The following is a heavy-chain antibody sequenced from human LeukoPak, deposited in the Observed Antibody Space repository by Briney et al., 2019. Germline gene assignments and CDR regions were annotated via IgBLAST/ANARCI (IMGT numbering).Heavy chain of an antibody. D-gene: IGHD3-10*02. CDR3: TELGITMIGGV. J-gene: IGHJ6*04. Sequence: GGSLRLSCAASGFTFSSYEMNWVRQAPGKGLEWVSYISSSGSTIYYADSVKGRFTISRDNAKNSLYLQMNSLRAEDTAVYYCTELGITMIGGVWGKGPTVTISS. CDR1: GFTFSSYE. V-gene: IGHV3-48*03. CDR2: ISSSGSTI.